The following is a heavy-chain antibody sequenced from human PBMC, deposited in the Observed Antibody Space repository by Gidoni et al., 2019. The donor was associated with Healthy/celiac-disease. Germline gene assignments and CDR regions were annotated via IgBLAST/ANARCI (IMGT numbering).Heavy chain of an antibody. D-gene: IGHD4-4*01. Sequence: QVQLQQWGAGLLKPSETLSLTCAVYGGSFSGYYWSWIRQPPGKGLEWIGEINHSGSTNYNPSLKSRVTISVDTSKNQFSLKLSSVTAADTAVYYCARGRGGTTVTTNHRVGCMDVWGQGTTVTVSS. CDR2: INHSGST. CDR3: ARGRGGTTVTTNHRVGCMDV. CDR1: GGSFSGYY. J-gene: IGHJ6*02. V-gene: IGHV4-34*01.